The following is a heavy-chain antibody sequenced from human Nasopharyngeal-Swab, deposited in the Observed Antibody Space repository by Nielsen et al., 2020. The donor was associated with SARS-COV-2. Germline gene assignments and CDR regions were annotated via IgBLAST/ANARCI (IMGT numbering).Heavy chain of an antibody. CDR2: IKEDGSQK. CDR3: ARWSGYYYYYGVDV. J-gene: IGHJ6*02. D-gene: IGHD3-3*01. CDR1: GFTFSTFW. Sequence: GESLKISCAVSGFTFSTFWMTWVRQAPGKGLEWVANIKEDGSQKYYLDSVKGRFTISRDNAKNSLYLQMNSLRAEDTAVYYCARWSGYYYYYGVDVWGQGTTVTVSS. V-gene: IGHV3-7*01.